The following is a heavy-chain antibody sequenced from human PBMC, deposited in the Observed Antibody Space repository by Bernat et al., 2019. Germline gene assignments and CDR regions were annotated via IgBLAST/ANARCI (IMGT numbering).Heavy chain of an antibody. Sequence: QITLKESGPTLVKPTQTLTLTRTFSGFSLSTSGVGVGWIRQPPGKALEWLALIYWDDDKRYSPSLKSRLTITKDTSKNQVVLTMTNMDPVDTATYYCAYHHSDNYGDYGYFDYWGQGTLVTVSS. D-gene: IGHD4-17*01. CDR2: IYWDDDK. J-gene: IGHJ4*02. V-gene: IGHV2-5*02. CDR3: AYHHSDNYGDYGYFDY. CDR1: GFSLSTSGVG.